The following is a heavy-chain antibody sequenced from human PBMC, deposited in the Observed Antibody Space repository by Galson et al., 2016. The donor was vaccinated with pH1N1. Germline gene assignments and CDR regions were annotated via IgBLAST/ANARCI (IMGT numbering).Heavy chain of an antibody. CDR1: GFTFSNYW. CDR2: IKPDGSGK. J-gene: IGHJ4*02. Sequence: SLRLSCAGSGFTFSNYWMTWVRQAPGKGLEWVANIKPDGSGKYYVDSVKGRFTISRDNAKNSVYLQMNNVRAEDTAVYYCARAPHSSGSYWGQGALVTVSS. D-gene: IGHD6-25*01. CDR3: ARAPHSSGSY. V-gene: IGHV3-7*01.